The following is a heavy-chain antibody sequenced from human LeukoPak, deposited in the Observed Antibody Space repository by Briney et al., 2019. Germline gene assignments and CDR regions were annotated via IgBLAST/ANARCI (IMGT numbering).Heavy chain of an antibody. D-gene: IGHD3-10*01. CDR1: GGSFSGYY. J-gene: IGHJ5*02. CDR2: INHSGST. Sequence: SETLSLTCAVYGGSFSGYYWSWIRQPPGKGLEWIGEINHSGSTNYNPSLKSRVTISVDTSKNQFSLKLSSVTAADTAVYYCARHGLLWFGELLNWFDPWGQGTLVTVSS. CDR3: ARHGLLWFGELLNWFDP. V-gene: IGHV4-34*01.